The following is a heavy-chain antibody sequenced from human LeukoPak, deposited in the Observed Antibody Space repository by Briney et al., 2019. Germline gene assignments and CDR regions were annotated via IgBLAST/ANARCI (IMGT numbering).Heavy chain of an antibody. V-gene: IGHV1-24*01. CDR2: FDPEDGET. CDR1: GYTLTELS. D-gene: IGHD1-26*01. Sequence: ASVKVSCKVSGYTLTELSMHWVRQAPGKGLEWMGGFDPEDGETIYAQKFRGRVTMTEDTSTDTAYMELSSLRSEDTAVYYCATGVGIVGATKGGTFDYWGQGTLVTVSS. J-gene: IGHJ4*02. CDR3: ATGVGIVGATKGGTFDY.